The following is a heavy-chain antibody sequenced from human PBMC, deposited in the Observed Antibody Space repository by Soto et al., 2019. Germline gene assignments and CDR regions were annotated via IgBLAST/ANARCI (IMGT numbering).Heavy chain of an antibody. V-gene: IGHV1-69*12. Sequence: QVQLVQSGAEVKKPGSSVKVSCKASGGTFSSYAITWVRQAPGQGLEWVGGSIPLFGTTNYAQKVQGRVIITADESATTAYMELSSRRSEDTAVYYCARGAYYFGGSGYSRHYFYHTMDVWGQGTTVTVSS. CDR3: ARGAYYFGGSGYSRHYFYHTMDV. CDR1: GGTFSSYA. CDR2: SIPLFGTT. J-gene: IGHJ6*02. D-gene: IGHD3-22*01.